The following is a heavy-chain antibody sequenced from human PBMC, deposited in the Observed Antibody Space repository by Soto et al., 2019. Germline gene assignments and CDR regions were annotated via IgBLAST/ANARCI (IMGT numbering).Heavy chain of an antibody. V-gene: IGHV3-48*02. Sequence: EVKLVESGGGLVQPGGSLRLSCAASGFSLSTYGMNWVRQAPGKGLEWLSYISSSTKTIFYADSVKGRFTISRDSANNSLYLQMNSLRDEDTAVYFCARGLGWRRGPFDCWGQGTLVAVSP. J-gene: IGHJ4*02. CDR3: ARGLGWRRGPFDC. D-gene: IGHD2-21*01. CDR1: GFSLSTYG. CDR2: ISSSTKTI.